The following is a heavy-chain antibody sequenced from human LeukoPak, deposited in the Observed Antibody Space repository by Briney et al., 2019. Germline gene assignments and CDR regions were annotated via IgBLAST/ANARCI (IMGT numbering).Heavy chain of an antibody. D-gene: IGHD6-19*01. CDR1: GYIFNKYG. Sequence: ASVKVSCKASGYIFNKYGVSWVRQAPGQGLEWLAWISCYNGDTNYAQKFQGRVTVTTDTSTSTVFTELRNLNTDDTAVYYCARDPSNTSGRNLFFDYWGQGTLVTVSS. CDR2: ISCYNGDT. V-gene: IGHV1-18*01. CDR3: ARDPSNTSGRNLFFDY. J-gene: IGHJ4*02.